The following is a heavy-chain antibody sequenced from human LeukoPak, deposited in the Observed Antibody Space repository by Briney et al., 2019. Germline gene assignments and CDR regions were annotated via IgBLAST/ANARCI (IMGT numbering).Heavy chain of an antibody. V-gene: IGHV3-53*01. CDR2: IYSGGST. CDR3: ARGGLFDAFDI. CDR1: GFTVCSNY. J-gene: IGHJ3*02. D-gene: IGHD2-21*01. Sequence: PGGSLRLSCAASGFTVCSNYMSWVRQAPGKGLEWVSVIYSGGSTYYADSVKGRFTISRDNSKNTLYLQMNSLRVEDTAVYYCARGGLFDAFDIWGQGTMVTVSS.